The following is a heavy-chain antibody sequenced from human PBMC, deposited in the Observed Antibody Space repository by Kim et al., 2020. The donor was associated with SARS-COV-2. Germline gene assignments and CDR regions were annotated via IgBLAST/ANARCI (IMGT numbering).Heavy chain of an antibody. CDR3: AKAHYEFWCGYSPWDYYYGMDV. D-gene: IGHD3-3*01. Sequence: GGSLRLSCAASGFTFSSYAMSWVRQAPGKGLEWVSAISGSGGSTYYADSVKGRFTISRDNSKNTLYLQMNSLRAEDTAVYYCAKAHYEFWCGYSPWDYYYGMDVWGQGTTVTVS. V-gene: IGHV3-23*01. CDR2: ISGSGGST. CDR1: GFTFSSYA. J-gene: IGHJ6*02.